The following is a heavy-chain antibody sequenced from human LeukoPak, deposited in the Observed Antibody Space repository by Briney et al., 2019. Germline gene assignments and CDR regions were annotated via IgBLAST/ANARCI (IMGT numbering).Heavy chain of an antibody. V-gene: IGHV4-39*07. CDR1: GGSISSSSYY. J-gene: IGHJ4*02. CDR3: ASTHTFDY. CDR2: IYYGGST. Sequence: SETLTLTCTVSGGSISSSSYYWGWIRQPPGKGLEWIGSIYYGGSTYYNPSLKSRVTISVDTSKNQFSLKLSSVTAADTAVYYCASTHTFDYWGQGTLVTVSS.